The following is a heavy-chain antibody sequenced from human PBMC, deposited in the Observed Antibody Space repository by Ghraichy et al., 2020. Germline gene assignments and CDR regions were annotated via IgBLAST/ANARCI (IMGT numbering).Heavy chain of an antibody. D-gene: IGHD2-2*01. V-gene: IGHV1-69*13. Sequence: SVKVSCKASGGTFSSYAISWVRQAPGQGLEWMGGIIPIFGTANYAQKFQGRVTITADESTSTAYMELSSLRSEDTAVYYCASFAVVPAAMTLQYYFDYWGQGTLVTVSS. CDR3: ASFAVVPAAMTLQYYFDY. J-gene: IGHJ4*02. CDR1: GGTFSSYA. CDR2: IIPIFGTA.